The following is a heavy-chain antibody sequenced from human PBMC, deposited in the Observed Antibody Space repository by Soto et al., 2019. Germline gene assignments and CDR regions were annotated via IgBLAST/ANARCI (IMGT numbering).Heavy chain of an antibody. CDR1: GFTFSSYG. V-gene: IGHV3-23*01. J-gene: IGHJ4*02. CDR3: AKSLSVGATTPFDY. D-gene: IGHD1-26*01. CDR2: ISGSGCST. Sequence: EVQLLESGGGLVQPGGSLRLSCAASGFTFSSYGMSWVRQAPGKGLEWVSAISGSGCSTYYADSVKGRFTISRDNSKNTLNLQMNSLRAEDTAVYYCAKSLSVGATTPFDYWGQGTLVTVSS.